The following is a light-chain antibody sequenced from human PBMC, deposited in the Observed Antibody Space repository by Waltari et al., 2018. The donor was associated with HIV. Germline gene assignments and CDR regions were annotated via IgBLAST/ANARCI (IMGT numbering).Light chain of an antibody. V-gene: IGKV1-5*03. J-gene: IGKJ2*03. Sequence: DIQMTQSPSTLSASVGDRVTITCRASQSISSWLAWYQQEPGKAPKLLIYKASTLQSGVPSRFSGSGSGREFTLTISSLQPNDFATYYCQQGNSYPHSFGQGTKLEIK. CDR2: KAS. CDR3: QQGNSYPHS. CDR1: QSISSW.